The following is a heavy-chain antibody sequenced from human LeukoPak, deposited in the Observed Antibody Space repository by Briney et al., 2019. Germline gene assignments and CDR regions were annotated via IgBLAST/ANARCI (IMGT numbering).Heavy chain of an antibody. CDR3: ARDTEITTVQGVIPSLDY. J-gene: IGHJ4*02. D-gene: IGHD3-10*01. V-gene: IGHV1-18*01. Sequence: ASVKVSCKASGYTFTSYGISWVRQAPGQGLEWMGWISAYNGNTNYAQKLQGRVTMTTDTSTSTAYMELRSLRSDDTAVYYCARDTEITTVQGVIPSLDYWGQGTLVTVSS. CDR2: ISAYNGNT. CDR1: GYTFTSYG.